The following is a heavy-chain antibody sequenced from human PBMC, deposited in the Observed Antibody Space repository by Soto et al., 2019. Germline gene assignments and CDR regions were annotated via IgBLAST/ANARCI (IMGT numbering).Heavy chain of an antibody. D-gene: IGHD6-13*01. CDR1: GGSISSGGYY. CDR3: ARLEAEVGSFDY. CDR2: IYYSGST. Sequence: QVQLQESGPGLVKPSQTLSLTCTVSGGSISSGGYYWSWIRQHPGKGLEWIGYIYYSGSTYYNPSLKSRVTISVDTPKNQFSLKLSSVTAADTAVYYCARLEAEVGSFDYWGQGTLVTVSS. J-gene: IGHJ4*02. V-gene: IGHV4-31*03.